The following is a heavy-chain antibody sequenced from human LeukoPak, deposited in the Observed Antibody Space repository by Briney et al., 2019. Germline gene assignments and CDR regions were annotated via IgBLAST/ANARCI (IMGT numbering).Heavy chain of an antibody. J-gene: IGHJ3*02. Sequence: SETLSLTCTVSGGSISSYYWSWIRQPPGKGLEWIGYIYYSGSTNYNPSLKSRVTISVDTSKDQFSLKLSSVTAADTAVYYCARQNRAFDAFDIWGQGTMVTVSS. CDR1: GGSISSYY. CDR3: ARQNRAFDAFDI. CDR2: IYYSGST. V-gene: IGHV4-59*08. D-gene: IGHD3-10*01.